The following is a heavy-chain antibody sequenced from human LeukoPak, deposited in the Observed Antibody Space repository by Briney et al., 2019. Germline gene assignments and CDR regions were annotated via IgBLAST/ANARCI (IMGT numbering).Heavy chain of an antibody. J-gene: IGHJ4*02. D-gene: IGHD3-22*01. V-gene: IGHV1-8*01. CDR2: MNPNSGNT. CDR1: GYTFTSYD. CDR3: ARGRQNYYDSSGYRYYFDY. Sequence: ASVKVSCKASGYTFTSYDINWVRQATGQGLEWMGWMNPNSGNTGYAQKFQGRVTMTRNTSISTAYMELSSLRSEDTAVYYCARGRQNYYDSSGYRYYFDYWGQGTLVTVSS.